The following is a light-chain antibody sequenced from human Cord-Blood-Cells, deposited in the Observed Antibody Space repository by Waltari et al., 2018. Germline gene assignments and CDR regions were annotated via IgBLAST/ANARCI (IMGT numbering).Light chain of an antibody. J-gene: IGLJ2*01. CDR3: SSYTSSSTVV. V-gene: IGLV2-14*01. CDR2: DVS. Sequence: QSALTQPASVSGSPGQSITISCTGTSSDVGGYNYFSWYQQHPGKAPKLMIYDVSNRPSGVSNRFSGSKSGNTASLTISGLQAEDDADYYCSSYTSSSTVVFGGGTKLTVL. CDR1: SSDVGGYNY.